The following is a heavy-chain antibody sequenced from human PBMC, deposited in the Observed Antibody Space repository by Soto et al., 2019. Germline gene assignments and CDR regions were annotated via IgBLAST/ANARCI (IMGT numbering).Heavy chain of an antibody. D-gene: IGHD5-18*01. V-gene: IGHV3-7*03. CDR3: ARSGGGYIHGSPLWL. J-gene: IGHJ4*02. Sequence: GGSLRLSCAASGFTFRNYWMSWVRQAPGKGLEWVAHIKQDGSDKNYVDSVRGRFTISRDNARNSLYLQMNSLRADDTAVYYCARSGGGYIHGSPLWLWGQGALVTVSS. CDR1: GFTFRNYW. CDR2: IKQDGSDK.